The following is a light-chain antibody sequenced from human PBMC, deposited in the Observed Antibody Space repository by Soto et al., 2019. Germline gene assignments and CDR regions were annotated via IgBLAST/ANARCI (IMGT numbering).Light chain of an antibody. V-gene: IGKV1-8*01. J-gene: IGKJ1*01. CDR3: QQYYSYRGT. Sequence: AIRMTHSPSSFSASTGDRVTITCRASQGISSYLAWYQQKPGKAPKLLIYAASTLQSGVPSRFSGSGTGTDFTLTISCLQSEDFATCCCQQYYSYRGTFGQGTKVDI. CDR1: QGISSY. CDR2: AAS.